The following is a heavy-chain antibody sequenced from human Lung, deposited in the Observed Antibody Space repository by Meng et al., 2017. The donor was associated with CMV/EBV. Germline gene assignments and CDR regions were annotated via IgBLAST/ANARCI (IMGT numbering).Heavy chain of an antibody. CDR2: IIPIFGTA. CDR3: ATSTTGTTPYYYYYGMDV. J-gene: IGHJ6*02. D-gene: IGHD1-1*01. V-gene: IGHV1-69*05. CDR1: GGTFSSYA. Sequence: SVXVSXXASGGTFSSYAISRVRQAPGQGLEWMGGIIPIFGTANYAQKFQGRVTITTDESTSTAYMELSSLRSEDTAVYYCATSTTGTTPYYYYYGMDVWGQGXTVTVSS.